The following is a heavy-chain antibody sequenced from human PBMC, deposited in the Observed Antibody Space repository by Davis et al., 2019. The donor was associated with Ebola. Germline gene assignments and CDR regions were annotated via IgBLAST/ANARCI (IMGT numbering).Heavy chain of an antibody. J-gene: IGHJ3*01. CDR3: VKDTSNIWFDV. V-gene: IGHV3-23*01. D-gene: IGHD2/OR15-2a*01. CDR1: GFTFSTHA. CDR2: ISGSGGST. Sequence: ESLNLSCAASGFTFSTHAMTWVRQAPGKGLEWVSGISGSGGSTYYADSVKGRFNISRDNSKNTLHLQLNSLRVEDTAMYYCVKDTSNIWFDVWSQGTLVTVSA.